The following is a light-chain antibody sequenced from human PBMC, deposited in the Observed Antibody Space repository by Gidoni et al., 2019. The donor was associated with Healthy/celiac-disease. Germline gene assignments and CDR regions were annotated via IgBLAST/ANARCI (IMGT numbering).Light chain of an antibody. CDR1: QSVSSSY. CDR3: QQYGRSPGT. CDR2: GAS. V-gene: IGKV3-20*01. Sequence: EIVLTQSPVTLSLSPGERATLSCRASQSVSSSYLAWYQQKPGQAPRLLIYGASSRATGIPDRFSGSGSGTDFTLTISRLGPEDFGVYYCQQYGRSPGTFGQGTKVEIK. J-gene: IGKJ1*01.